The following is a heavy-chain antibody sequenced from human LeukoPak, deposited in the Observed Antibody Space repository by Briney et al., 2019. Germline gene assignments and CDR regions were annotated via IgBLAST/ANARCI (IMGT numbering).Heavy chain of an antibody. J-gene: IGHJ4*02. D-gene: IGHD6-19*01. CDR2: ICGSGGST. Sequence: GGSLRLSCAASGFTFSSYAMSWVRQAPGEGLEWVSAICGSGGSTYYADSVKGRFTNSRDNPKNTLYLQMNSLRAEDTAVYYCAKAPLGYISGWYDYWGQGILVTVSS. CDR1: GFTFSSYA. CDR3: AKAPLGYISGWYDY. V-gene: IGHV3-23*01.